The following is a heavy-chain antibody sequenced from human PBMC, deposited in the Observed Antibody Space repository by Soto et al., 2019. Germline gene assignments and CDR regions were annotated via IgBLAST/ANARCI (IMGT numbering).Heavy chain of an antibody. J-gene: IGHJ4*02. CDR2: VFYSGTT. D-gene: IGHD2-8*02. CDR1: GGSISSPSYN. CDR3: TTLASGHFDS. V-gene: IGHV4-39*01. Sequence: QLRESGPGLLKPSETLSLTCNVSGGSISSPSYNWGWVRQPPGKGPEWIGTVFYSGTTQYNPSLRSRLAMSVDTSKSQVSLTLTSVTAADTAVYYCTTLASGHFDSLGQGAQVTVSS.